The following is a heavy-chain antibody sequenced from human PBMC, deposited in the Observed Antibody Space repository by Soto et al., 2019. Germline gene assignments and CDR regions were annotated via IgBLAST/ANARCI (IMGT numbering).Heavy chain of an antibody. D-gene: IGHD2-15*01. CDR2: ISSISNTI. CDR3: AIDRDYSIGICYRDLAY. CDR1: YS. V-gene: IGHV3-48*01. J-gene: IGHJ4*01. Sequence: YSRSRVRKEQGKGLEWVSYISSISNTIYYADSVKGRFTISRDNAKNSLYLHMNSLSAEDTAVYYFAIDRDYSIGICYRDLAYWVNGTLVTVSS.